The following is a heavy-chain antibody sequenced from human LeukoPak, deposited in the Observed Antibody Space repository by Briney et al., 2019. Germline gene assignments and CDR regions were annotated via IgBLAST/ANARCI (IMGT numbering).Heavy chain of an antibody. CDR1: GVSISSTGYF. CDR2: IFYSGST. J-gene: IGHJ4*02. CDR3: ATTRRGDSSGYYYGQGDY. Sequence: SQTLSLTCTVSGVSISSTGYFWSWIRQHPGKGLEWIGYIFYSGSTNYNPFLKSRVTISVDTSKNQFSLKLSSVTAADTAVYYCATTRRGDSSGYYYGQGDYWGQGTLVTVSS. D-gene: IGHD3-22*01. V-gene: IGHV4-31*03.